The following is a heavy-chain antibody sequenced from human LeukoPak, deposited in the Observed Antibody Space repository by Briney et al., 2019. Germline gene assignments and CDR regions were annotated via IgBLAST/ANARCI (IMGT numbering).Heavy chain of an antibody. CDR1: GYTFTGYY. J-gene: IGHJ3*02. D-gene: IGHD3-16*01. CDR3: ARDSGPHYDYVWGSYSSGSDNAFDI. Sequence: GASVTVSCKASGYTFTGYYMHWVRQAPGQGLEWMGWINPNSGGTNYAQKFQGRVTMTRDTSISTAYMELSRLRSDDTAVYYCARDSGPHYDYVWGSYSSGSDNAFDIWGQGTMVTVSS. CDR2: INPNSGGT. V-gene: IGHV1-2*02.